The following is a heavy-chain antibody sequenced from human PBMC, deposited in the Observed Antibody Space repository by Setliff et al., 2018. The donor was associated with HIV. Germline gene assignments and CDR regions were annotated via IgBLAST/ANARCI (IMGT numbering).Heavy chain of an antibody. CDR3: TREVQGGMDV. V-gene: IGHV3-72*01. CDR1: GFTFSDYY. Sequence: SLKISRTASGFTFSDYYMDWVRQAPGKGLEWVGRTRNKANSYTTEYAASVKGRFTISRDDPKNSVYLQMNSLKIEDTAVYYCTREVQGGMDVWGQGTTVTVSS. J-gene: IGHJ6*02. CDR2: TRNKANSYTT.